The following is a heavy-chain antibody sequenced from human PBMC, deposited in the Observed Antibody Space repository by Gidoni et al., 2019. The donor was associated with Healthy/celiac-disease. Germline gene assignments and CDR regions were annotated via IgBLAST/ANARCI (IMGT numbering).Heavy chain of an antibody. J-gene: IGHJ3*02. D-gene: IGHD6-6*01. Sequence: QVQLVESGGGVVQPGRSLRLSCAASGFLFSSYAMHWVRQAPGKGLGWVAVISYDGSNKYYADSVKGRFTISRDNSKNTLYLQMNSLRAEDTAVYYCAREGDSSSWVADAFDIWGQGTMVTVSS. CDR1: GFLFSSYA. V-gene: IGHV3-30-3*01. CDR2: ISYDGSNK. CDR3: AREGDSSSWVADAFDI.